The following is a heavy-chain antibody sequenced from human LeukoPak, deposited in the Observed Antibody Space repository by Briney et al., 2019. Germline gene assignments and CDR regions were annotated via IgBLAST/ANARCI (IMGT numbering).Heavy chain of an antibody. CDR1: GFTFTGYY. D-gene: IGHD3-22*01. V-gene: IGHV1-2*02. CDR3: ARDGHRRYHYDSSGREDAFDI. CDR2: INPNSGGT. J-gene: IGHJ3*02. Sequence: GASVKVSCKASGFTFTGYYMHWVRQAPGQGPEWMGWINPNSGGTVYAHIFKGRVTMTRDTSISTVYMELRSLTSDDTAVYYCARDGHRRYHYDSSGREDAFDIWGQGTMVTVSS.